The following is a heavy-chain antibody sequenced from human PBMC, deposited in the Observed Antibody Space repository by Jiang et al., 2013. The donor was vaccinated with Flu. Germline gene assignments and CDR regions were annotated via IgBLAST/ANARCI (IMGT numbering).Heavy chain of an antibody. V-gene: IGHV1-18*01. J-gene: IGHJ4*02. CDR1: GYTFNTYD. CDR2: ISGNNGKT. D-gene: IGHD3-22*01. CDR3: ARDRWAYYDSYGYDS. Sequence: GAEVKKPGASVKVSCKASGYTFNTYDTSWVRQAPGQGLEWMGWISGNNGKTHYAEKLQDRVTMTTDTSTGTAYMELRSLRSDDTAVYYCARDRWAYYDSYGYDSWGQGTLVTVSS.